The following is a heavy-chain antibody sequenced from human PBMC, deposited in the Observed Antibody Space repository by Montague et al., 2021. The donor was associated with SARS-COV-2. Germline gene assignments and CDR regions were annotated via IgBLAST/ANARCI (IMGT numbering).Heavy chain of an antibody. V-gene: IGHV6-1*01. CDR3: ARTSASSDY. D-gene: IGHD1-26*01. CDR1: GDSVSRNSAA. J-gene: IGHJ4*02. CDR2: TYYRSKWYN. Sequence: CAISGDSVSRNSAAGNWSRQSPSRGLEWLGRTYYRSKWYNDYAVSVKSRITINPDTSKNQISLQLNSVTPEDTAVYYCARTSASSDYWGQETLVTVSS.